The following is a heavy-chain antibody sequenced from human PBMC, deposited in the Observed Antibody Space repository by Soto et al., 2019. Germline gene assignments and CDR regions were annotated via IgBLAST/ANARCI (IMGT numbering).Heavy chain of an antibody. Sequence: SSETLSLTCAVSGGSISSGGYSWSWIRQPPGKGLEWIGEINHSGSTNYNPSLKSRVTISVDTSKNQFSLKLSSVTAADTAVYYCASTGYDILTAYYWGQGTLVTVSS. J-gene: IGHJ4*02. CDR1: GGSISSGGYS. CDR3: ASTGYDILTAYY. V-gene: IGHV4-34*01. CDR2: INHSGST. D-gene: IGHD3-9*01.